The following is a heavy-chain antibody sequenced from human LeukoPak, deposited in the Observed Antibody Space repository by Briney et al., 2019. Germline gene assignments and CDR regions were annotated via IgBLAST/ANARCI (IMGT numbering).Heavy chain of an antibody. V-gene: IGHV4-34*01. CDR2: INHSGST. J-gene: IGHJ6*02. D-gene: IGHD2-2*01. Sequence: SETLSLTCAVYGGSFSGYYWSWIRQPPGKGLEWIGEINHSGSTNYNPSLKSRVTISVDTSKNQFSLKLSSVTAADTAVYYCARGVVPAVDYYYGMDVWGQGTTVTVSS. CDR1: GGSFSGYY. CDR3: ARGVVPAVDYYYGMDV.